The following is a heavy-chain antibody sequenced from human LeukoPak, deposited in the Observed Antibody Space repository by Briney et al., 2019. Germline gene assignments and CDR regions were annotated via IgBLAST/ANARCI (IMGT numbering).Heavy chain of an antibody. CDR1: GFTFSSYE. CDR3: AREGPYCSGGSCYPPYFDY. V-gene: IGHV3-48*03. J-gene: IGHJ4*02. CDR2: ISSSGSTI. D-gene: IGHD2-15*01. Sequence: GGSLRLSCAASGFTFSSYEMNWVRQAPGKGLEWVSYISSSGSTIYYADSVKGRFTISRDNAKNSLHLQMNSLRAEDTAVYYCAREGPYCSGGSCYPPYFDYWGQGTLVTVSS.